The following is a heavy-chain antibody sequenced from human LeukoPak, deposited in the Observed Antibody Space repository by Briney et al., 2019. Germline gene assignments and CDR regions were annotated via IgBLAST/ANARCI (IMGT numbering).Heavy chain of an antibody. J-gene: IGHJ3*02. CDR1: GYTFTSYD. D-gene: IGHD3-22*01. CDR2: MNPNSGNT. V-gene: IGHV1-8*01. Sequence: ASVKVSCKASGYTFTSYDINWVRQAPGQGLEWMGWMNPNSGNTGYAQKFQGRVTMTRNTSISTAYMELSSLRSEDTAVYYCARGPYYYDSSGYYGAFDIWGQGTMVTVSS. CDR3: ARGPYYYDSSGYYGAFDI.